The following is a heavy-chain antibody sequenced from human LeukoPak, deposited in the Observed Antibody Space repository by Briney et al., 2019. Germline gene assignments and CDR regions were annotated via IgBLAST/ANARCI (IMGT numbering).Heavy chain of an antibody. Sequence: ASVKVSCKVSGYTLTELSMHWVRQAPGKGLEWMGGFDPEDGETIYAQKFQGRVTMTEDTSTDTAYMELSSLRSEDTAVYYCATAKGAVAALDYWGQGTPVTVSS. CDR1: GYTLTELS. D-gene: IGHD6-19*01. CDR2: FDPEDGET. V-gene: IGHV1-24*01. J-gene: IGHJ4*02. CDR3: ATAKGAVAALDY.